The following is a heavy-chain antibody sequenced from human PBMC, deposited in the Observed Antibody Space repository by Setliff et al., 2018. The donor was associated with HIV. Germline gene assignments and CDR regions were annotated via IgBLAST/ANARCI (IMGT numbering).Heavy chain of an antibody. CDR2: ISSSGSTI. D-gene: IGHD3-22*01. CDR1: GFTFSSYA. J-gene: IGHJ3*02. CDR3: ARDPYYYDSSGYGPRAFDI. Sequence: GGSLRLSCAASGFTFSSYAMSWVRQAPGKGLEWVSYISSSGSTIYYADSVKGRFTISRDNAKNSLYLQMDSLRAEDTAVYYCARDPYYYDSSGYGPRAFDIWGQGTMVTVSS. V-gene: IGHV3-48*03.